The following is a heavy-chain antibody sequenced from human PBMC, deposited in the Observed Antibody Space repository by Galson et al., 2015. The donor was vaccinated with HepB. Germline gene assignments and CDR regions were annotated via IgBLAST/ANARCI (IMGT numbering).Heavy chain of an antibody. Sequence: SLRLSCAASGFSFRSYNMNWVRQAPGKGLEWVSFISSSGTNIYYADSVQGRFAVSRDNAKNSLYLQLNSLRAEDTAVYYCARYTAQTRDYSYYYGMDVWGQGTTVTVSS. V-gene: IGHV3-21*06. D-gene: IGHD5-18*01. CDR2: ISSSGTNI. J-gene: IGHJ6*02. CDR1: GFSFRSYN. CDR3: ARYTAQTRDYSYYYGMDV.